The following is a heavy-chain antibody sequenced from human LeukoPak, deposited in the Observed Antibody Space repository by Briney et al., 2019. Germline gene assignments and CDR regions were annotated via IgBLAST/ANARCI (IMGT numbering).Heavy chain of an antibody. CDR1: GYTFTSYY. Sequence: ASVKVSCKASGYTFTSYYMHWVRQAPGQGLEWMGIINPSGGSTSYAQKFQGRVTMTRDMSTSTVYMELSSLRSKDTAVYYCARTLKYSSSWYRGNYFDYWGQGTLVTVSS. V-gene: IGHV1-46*01. CDR3: ARTLKYSSSWYRGNYFDY. D-gene: IGHD6-13*01. CDR2: INPSGGST. J-gene: IGHJ4*02.